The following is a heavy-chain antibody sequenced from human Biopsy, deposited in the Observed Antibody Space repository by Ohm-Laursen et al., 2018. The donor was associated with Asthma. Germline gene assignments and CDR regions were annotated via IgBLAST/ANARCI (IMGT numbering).Heavy chain of an antibody. D-gene: IGHD3-22*01. V-gene: IGHV4-30-4*01. Sequence: TLSLTCTVSGASIKTDDHYWSWLRQPPGKGLEWFGFIHYSGSTSYNPSLKGGVTISVDTSKNQFSLSLTSVTAADTAVYYCARIPRRSGSYFVDYWGQGTLVTVSS. CDR3: ARIPRRSGSYFVDY. CDR2: IHYSGST. J-gene: IGHJ4*02. CDR1: GASIKTDDHY.